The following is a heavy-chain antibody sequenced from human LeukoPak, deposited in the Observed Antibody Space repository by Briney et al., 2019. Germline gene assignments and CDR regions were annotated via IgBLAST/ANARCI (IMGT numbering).Heavy chain of an antibody. D-gene: IGHD2-2*01. CDR2: INPNSGGT. J-gene: IGHJ6*02. Sequence: ASVKVSCKASGYTFTGYYMHWVRQAPGQGLEWMGWINPNSGGTNYAQKLQGRVTMTTDTSTSTAYMELRSLRSDDTAVYYCARDGHCSSTSCRIPYYYYYGMDVWGQGTTVTVSS. V-gene: IGHV1-2*02. CDR1: GYTFTGYY. CDR3: ARDGHCSSTSCRIPYYYYYGMDV.